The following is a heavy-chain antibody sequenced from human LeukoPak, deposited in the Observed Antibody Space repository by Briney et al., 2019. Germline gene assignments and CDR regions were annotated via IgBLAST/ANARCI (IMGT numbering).Heavy chain of an antibody. D-gene: IGHD1-26*01. J-gene: IGHJ4*02. CDR1: GGSISSGAYY. V-gene: IGHV3-23*01. Sequence: PSETLSLTCTVSGGSISSGAYYWTWIRQHPGKGLEWVSGIGSNGVDTYYADSAKGRFTISRDNSKNTVYLQMNSLRAEDTALYYCVKAYTTSGTYSEPWGQGTLVTVSS. CDR3: VKAYTTSGTYSEP. CDR2: IGSNGVDT.